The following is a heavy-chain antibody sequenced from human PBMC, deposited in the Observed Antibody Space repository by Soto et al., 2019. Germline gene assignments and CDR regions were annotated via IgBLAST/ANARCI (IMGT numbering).Heavy chain of an antibody. V-gene: IGHV4-30-4*01. CDR2: IYYSGST. Sequence: QVQLQESGPGLVKPSQTLSLTCTVSGGSISSGDYYWSWIRQPPGKGLEWIGYIYYSGSTYYNPSLKSRVTISVDTSKNQFSLKLSSVTAADTAVYYCASSRVAANHYYYGMDVWGQGTTVTVSS. J-gene: IGHJ6*02. CDR3: ASSRVAANHYYYGMDV. D-gene: IGHD5-18*01. CDR1: GGSISSGDYY.